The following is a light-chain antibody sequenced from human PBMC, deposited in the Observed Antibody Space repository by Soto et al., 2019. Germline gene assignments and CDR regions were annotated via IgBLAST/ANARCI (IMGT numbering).Light chain of an antibody. CDR2: EVR. V-gene: IGLV2-23*02. J-gene: IGLJ3*02. CDR3: RSYVGSSRLV. Sequence: QSALTQPASVSGAPGQSITSSCTGTSSDVGSYNLVSWYQQHPGKAPKHRIYEVRKRPSGVSNRFSGSKSGNTPALTISVPEDEDQADYLCRSYVGSSRLVLGGESKRTVL. CDR1: SSDVGSYNL.